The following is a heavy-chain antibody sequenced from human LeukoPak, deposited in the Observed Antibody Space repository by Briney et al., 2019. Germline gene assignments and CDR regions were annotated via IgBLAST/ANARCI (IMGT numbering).Heavy chain of an antibody. Sequence: GGSLRLSCAASGFTFSSYWMSWVRQAPGKGLEWVANIKQDGSEKYYVDSVKGRFTIPRDNAKNSLYLQMNSLRAEDTAVYYCAREYCTNGVCYTRRHYYYGMDVWGQGTTVTVSS. V-gene: IGHV3-7*01. CDR3: AREYCTNGVCYTRRHYYYGMDV. J-gene: IGHJ6*02. CDR1: GFTFSSYW. CDR2: IKQDGSEK. D-gene: IGHD2-8*01.